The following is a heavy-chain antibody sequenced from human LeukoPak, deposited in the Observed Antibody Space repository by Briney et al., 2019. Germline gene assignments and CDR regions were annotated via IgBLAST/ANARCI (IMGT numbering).Heavy chain of an antibody. D-gene: IGHD3-9*01. V-gene: IGHV1-18*01. Sequence: ASVKVSCKASGYTFTSYGISWVRQAPGQGLEWMGWISAYNGNTNYAQKLQGRVTMTTDTSTSTAYMELRSLRSDDTAVYYCARGHYDILTGPSDAFDIWGQGTMVTVSS. CDR1: GYTFTSYG. CDR3: ARGHYDILTGPSDAFDI. CDR2: ISAYNGNT. J-gene: IGHJ3*02.